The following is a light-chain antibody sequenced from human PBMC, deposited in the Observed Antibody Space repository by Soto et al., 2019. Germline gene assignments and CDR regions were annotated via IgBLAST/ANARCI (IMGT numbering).Light chain of an antibody. CDR1: QSVSSY. J-gene: IGKJ4*01. CDR2: DAS. V-gene: IGKV3-11*01. CDR3: QQRSNWPLT. Sequence: EIVLTQSPATRSLSPGERATLSCRASQSVSSYLAWYQQKRGQAPRLLIYDASNRATGIPARFSGSGSGTDFTLTISSLEPEDFAVYYCQQRSNWPLTFGGGTKVEIK.